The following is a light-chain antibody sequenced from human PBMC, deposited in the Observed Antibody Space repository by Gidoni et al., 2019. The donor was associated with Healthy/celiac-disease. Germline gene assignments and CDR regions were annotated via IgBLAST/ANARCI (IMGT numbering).Light chain of an antibody. CDR1: SSDVGGYNY. V-gene: IGLV2-14*01. CDR3: SSYTSSSTLGVV. Sequence: QSALTPPASVSGSPGQSITISCTGTSSDVGGYNYVSWYQQHPGKAPQLMIYEVSNRPSGVSNRFSGSKSGNTASLTISGLQAEDEADYYCSSYTSSSTLGVVFGGGTKLTVL. CDR2: EVS. J-gene: IGLJ2*01.